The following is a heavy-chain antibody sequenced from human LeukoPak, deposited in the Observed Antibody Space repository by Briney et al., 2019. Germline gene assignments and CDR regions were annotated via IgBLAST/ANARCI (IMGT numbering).Heavy chain of an antibody. CDR3: AREGYCSGGSCSDWYFDL. CDR2: INGVGGNT. J-gene: IGHJ2*01. CDR1: RFTFSSYA. Sequence: PGGSLRLSCAASRFTFSSYAMSWVDQAPGKALEWVSTINGVGGNTYYADPVKGRFTISRDNSKNMLYLQMNSLRAEDTAIYYCAREGYCSGGSCSDWYFDLWGRGTLVTVSS. D-gene: IGHD2-15*01. V-gene: IGHV3-23*01.